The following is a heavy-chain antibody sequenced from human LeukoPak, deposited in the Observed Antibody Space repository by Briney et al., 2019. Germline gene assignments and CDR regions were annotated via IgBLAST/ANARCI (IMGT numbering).Heavy chain of an antibody. Sequence: GESLKISCKGSGYSFTNYWIGWVRQMPGKGLEWMGIIYPGDSDTRYSPSFQGQVTISADKSITTAYLQWSTLKVSDTAIYYCARLSMVRGAGDYWGQGTLVTVSS. V-gene: IGHV5-51*01. D-gene: IGHD3-10*01. CDR3: ARLSMVRGAGDY. CDR2: IYPGDSDT. CDR1: GYSFTNYW. J-gene: IGHJ4*02.